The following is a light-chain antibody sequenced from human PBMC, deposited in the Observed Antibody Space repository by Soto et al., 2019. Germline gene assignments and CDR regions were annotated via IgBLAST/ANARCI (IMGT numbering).Light chain of an antibody. Sequence: IVLTQSPGTLSLAPGKGVTLSCRTSQSLSSDSLAWYRQRLGQAPRLLIYGVSKRATGLPDRFSGGGSGTDFTLTITSLEPQDSAVYYCHQYGTSPPTFGQGTRLEIK. J-gene: IGKJ2*01. V-gene: IGKV3-20*01. CDR1: QSLSSDS. CDR3: HQYGTSPPT. CDR2: GVS.